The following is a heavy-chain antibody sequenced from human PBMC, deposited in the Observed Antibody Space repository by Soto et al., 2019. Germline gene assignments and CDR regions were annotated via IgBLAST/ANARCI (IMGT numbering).Heavy chain of an antibody. CDR1: GASINSGGFY. Sequence: QVHLQESGPGLVKSSQTLSLTCTVSGASINSGGFYWSWVRQFPGKGLEWIGYIDYRGRTFYNPTLKGRAPISRDTSKTQFPLEVTSVAAADTAVLFCASVSAAGTRWFDPWGQGTLVTVSS. J-gene: IGHJ5*02. V-gene: IGHV4-31*03. CDR3: ASVSAAGTRWFDP. CDR2: IDYRGRT. D-gene: IGHD6-13*01.